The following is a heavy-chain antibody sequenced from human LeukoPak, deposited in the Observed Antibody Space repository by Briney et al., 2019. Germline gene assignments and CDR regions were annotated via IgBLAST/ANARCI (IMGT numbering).Heavy chain of an antibody. D-gene: IGHD1-26*01. Sequence: NPSETLSLTCAVYGGSFSGYYWSWIRQPPGKGLEWIGEINHSGSTNYNPSLKSRVTISVDTSKNQFSLKLSSVTAADTAVYYCARRGELTRTFDYWGQGTLVTVSS. CDR2: INHSGST. CDR1: GGSFSGYY. CDR3: ARRGELTRTFDY. J-gene: IGHJ4*02. V-gene: IGHV4-34*01.